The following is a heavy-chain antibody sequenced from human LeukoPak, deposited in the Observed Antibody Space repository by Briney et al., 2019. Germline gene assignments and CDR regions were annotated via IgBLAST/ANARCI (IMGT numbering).Heavy chain of an antibody. D-gene: IGHD1-26*01. CDR3: ARQSSGSYFDY. V-gene: IGHV4-4*09. CDR1: GGSISSYY. J-gene: IGHJ4*01. Sequence: PSETLSLTCTVSGGSISSYYWSWIRQPPGKGLEWIGNIYTSGSTNYNPSLKSPVTISVDTSKNQFSLKLSSVTAADTAVYYCARQSSGSYFDYWGQGTLVTVSS. CDR2: IYTSGST.